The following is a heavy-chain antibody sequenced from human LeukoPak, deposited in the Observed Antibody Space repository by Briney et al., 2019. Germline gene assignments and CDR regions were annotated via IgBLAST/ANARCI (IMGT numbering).Heavy chain of an antibody. CDR3: TTDSSTWPVKYDY. Sequence: PGGSLRLSCAASGFTFNNAWMTWVRQAPGKGLEWVGRIKSKTDGGTIDYAAPVKGRFTISRDDLKNTLYLQMNSLKTEDTALYYCTTDSSTWPVKYDYWGQGTLVTVSS. J-gene: IGHJ4*02. CDR2: IKSKTDGGTI. V-gene: IGHV3-15*01. CDR1: GFTFNNAW. D-gene: IGHD6-13*01.